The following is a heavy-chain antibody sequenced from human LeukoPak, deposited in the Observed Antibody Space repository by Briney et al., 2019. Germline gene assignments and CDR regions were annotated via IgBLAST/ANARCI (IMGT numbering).Heavy chain of an antibody. CDR1: GFTFKDYI. V-gene: IGHV3-72*01. CDR3: RRDGGDAFYTAFDI. CDR2: IRRSINSSTT. D-gene: IGHD3-16*01. J-gene: IGHJ3*02. Sequence: PGGSLRLSCAASGFTFKDYIMDWVRQAPGKGLEWVGRIRRSINSSTTEYAASVGGRFSISRDDSKNSLYLHMTSLKTEDTAMYFCRRDGGDAFYTAFDIWGQGTKLTVSS.